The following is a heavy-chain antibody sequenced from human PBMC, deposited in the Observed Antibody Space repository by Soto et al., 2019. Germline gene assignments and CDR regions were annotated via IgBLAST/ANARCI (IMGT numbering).Heavy chain of an antibody. CDR1: GYTFTRYD. Sequence: QAQLVQSGAEVKKPGASVKVSCKASGYTFTRYDINWVRQAPGQGLEWLGWMDPHSGSTGYAQNFQGRVTMTRNISIQTAHMELSSLRSEDTAVYYCARERQFDFWRKGLDVRGQGTTVTVSS. D-gene: IGHD3-3*01. CDR3: ARERQFDFWRKGLDV. CDR2: MDPHSGST. V-gene: IGHV1-8*01. J-gene: IGHJ6*02.